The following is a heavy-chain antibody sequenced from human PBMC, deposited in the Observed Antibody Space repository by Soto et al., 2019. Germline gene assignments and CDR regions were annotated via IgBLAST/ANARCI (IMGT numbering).Heavy chain of an antibody. CDR1: GGTFSSYA. CDR3: AREIVVVPAAPGPNYYYYGMDV. CDR2: ISAYNGNT. Sequence: ASVKVSCKASGGTFSSYAISWVRQAPGQGLGWMGWISAYNGNTNYAQKLQGRVTMTTDTSTSTAYMELRSLRSDDTAVHYCAREIVVVPAAPGPNYYYYGMDVWGQGTTVTVSS. D-gene: IGHD2-2*01. V-gene: IGHV1-18*01. J-gene: IGHJ6*02.